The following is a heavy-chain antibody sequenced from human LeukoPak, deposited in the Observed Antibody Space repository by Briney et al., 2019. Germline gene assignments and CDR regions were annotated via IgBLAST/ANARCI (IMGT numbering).Heavy chain of an antibody. J-gene: IGHJ4*02. V-gene: IGHV3-48*03. D-gene: IGHD2-15*01. CDR3: ARDGYCSGGSCYGSPPFDY. Sequence: GGSLRLSCAASGFTFSSYEMNWVRQAPGKGLGWVSYISSSGSTIYYADSVKGRFTISRDNAKHSLYLQTNRLRAEDTAVYYCARDGYCSGGSCYGSPPFDYWGQGTLVTVSS. CDR1: GFTFSSYE. CDR2: ISSSGSTI.